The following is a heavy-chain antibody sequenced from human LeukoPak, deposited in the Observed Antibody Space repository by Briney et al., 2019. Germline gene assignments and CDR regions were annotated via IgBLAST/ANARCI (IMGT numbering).Heavy chain of an antibody. Sequence: PGGSLRLSCAASGFTFSSYAVSWVRQAPGKGLEWVSAISGSGGSTYYADSVKGRFTISRDNSKNTLYLQMNSLRAEDTAVYYCAKDSPLRYQLLNYMDVWGKGTTVTVSS. D-gene: IGHD2-2*01. CDR1: GFTFSSYA. CDR3: AKDSPLRYQLLNYMDV. J-gene: IGHJ6*03. CDR2: ISGSGGST. V-gene: IGHV3-23*01.